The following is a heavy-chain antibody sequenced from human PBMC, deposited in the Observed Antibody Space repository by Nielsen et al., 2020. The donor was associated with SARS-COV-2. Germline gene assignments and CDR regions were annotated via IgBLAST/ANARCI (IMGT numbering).Heavy chain of an antibody. CDR3: VRLNRRILTPLALASLRFDY. CDR2: IYYSGIT. CDR1: GDSMSDSNYY. D-gene: IGHD3-3*02. Sequence: SETLSLTCTVSGDSMSDSNYYWVWIRQPPGKGLEWIASIYYSGITYYNTSLKSRVTISIDTSKNHFSLRLNSVAAADTAVYYCVRLNRRILTPLALASLRFDYWGQGSLFSVSS. V-gene: IGHV4-39*02. J-gene: IGHJ4*02.